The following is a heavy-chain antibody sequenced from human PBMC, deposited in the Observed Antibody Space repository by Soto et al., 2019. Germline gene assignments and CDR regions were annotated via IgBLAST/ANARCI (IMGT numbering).Heavy chain of an antibody. CDR2: IWYDGSNK. Sequence: QVQLVESGGGVVQPGRSLRLSCAASGFTFSSYGMHWVRQAPGKGLEWVAVIWYDGSNKYYADSVKGRFTISRDNSKNTLYLQMNSLRAEDTDVYYCARARTTLGFLPDYWGQGTLVTVSS. CDR3: ARARTTLGFLPDY. V-gene: IGHV3-33*01. D-gene: IGHD1-7*01. CDR1: GFTFSSYG. J-gene: IGHJ4*02.